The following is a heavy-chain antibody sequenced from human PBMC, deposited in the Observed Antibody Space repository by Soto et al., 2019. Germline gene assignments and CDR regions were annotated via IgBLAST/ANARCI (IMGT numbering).Heavy chain of an antibody. CDR3: ARDLGVHIVVVTALGAFDI. J-gene: IGHJ3*02. CDR2: ISYDGSNK. V-gene: IGHV3-30-3*01. Sequence: QVQLVESGGGVVQPGRSLRLSCAASGFTFSSYAMHWVRQAPGKGLEWVAVISYDGSNKYYADSVKGRFTISRDNSKNTLYLQMNSLRAEDTAVYYCARDLGVHIVVVTALGAFDIWGQGTMVTVSS. CDR1: GFTFSSYA. D-gene: IGHD2-21*02.